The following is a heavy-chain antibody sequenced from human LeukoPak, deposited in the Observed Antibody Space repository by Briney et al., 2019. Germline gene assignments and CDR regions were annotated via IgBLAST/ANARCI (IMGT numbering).Heavy chain of an antibody. V-gene: IGHV3-7*01. CDR3: ARVRLGPDSNYAQKYYFDY. D-gene: IGHD4-11*01. Sequence: GGSLRLSCAASGFTFSSYWMSWVRQAPGKGLEWVANIKQDGSEKYYVDSVKGRFTISRDNAKNSLYLQMNSLRAEDTAVYYCARVRLGPDSNYAQKYYFDYWGQGTPVTVSS. J-gene: IGHJ4*02. CDR1: GFTFSSYW. CDR2: IKQDGSEK.